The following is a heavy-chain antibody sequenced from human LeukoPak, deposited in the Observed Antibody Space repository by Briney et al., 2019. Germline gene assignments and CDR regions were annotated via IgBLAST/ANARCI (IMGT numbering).Heavy chain of an antibody. J-gene: IGHJ4*02. CDR3: ARGAYYYED. CDR2: ISYDGSNK. D-gene: IGHD3-22*01. CDR1: GLTFRNYG. Sequence: PGGSLRLSCAASGLTFRNYGMHWVRQTPGKGLEWVAIISYDGSNKYYADSVRGRFTISKDNSQNTLYLQMNSLRAEDTAVYYCARGAYYYEDWGQGTLVTVSS. V-gene: IGHV3-30*03.